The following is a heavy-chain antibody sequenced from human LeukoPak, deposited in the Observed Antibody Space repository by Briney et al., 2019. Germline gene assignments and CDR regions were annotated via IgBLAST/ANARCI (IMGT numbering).Heavy chain of an antibody. D-gene: IGHD6-13*01. CDR3: PREGSIAAAGPHDAFDI. CDR1: GGSISSYY. CDR2: IYYSGST. V-gene: IGHV4-59*01. Sequence: SETLSLTCTVSGGSISSYYWSWIRQPPGKGLEWIGYIYYSGSTNYNPSLKSRVTISVDTSKNQFSLKLSSVTAADTAVYYCPREGSIAAAGPHDAFDIWGQGTMVTVSS. J-gene: IGHJ3*02.